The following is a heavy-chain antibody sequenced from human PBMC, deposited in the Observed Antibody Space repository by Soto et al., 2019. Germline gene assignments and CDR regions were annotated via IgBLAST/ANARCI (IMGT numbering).Heavy chain of an antibody. CDR1: GGTFSSYA. CDR3: AREGYDILTGYFVWFDP. Sequence: QVQLVQSGAEVKKPGSSVKVSCKASGGTFSSYAISWVRQAPGQGLEWMGGIIPIFGTANYAQKFQGRVTITADESTSTAYMELSSLRSEDTAVYYCAREGYDILTGYFVWFDPWGQGTLVTVSS. V-gene: IGHV1-69*12. J-gene: IGHJ5*02. D-gene: IGHD3-9*01. CDR2: IIPIFGTA.